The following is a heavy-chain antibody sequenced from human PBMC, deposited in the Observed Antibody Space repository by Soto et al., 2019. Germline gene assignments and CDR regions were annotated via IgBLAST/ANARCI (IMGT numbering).Heavy chain of an antibody. J-gene: IGHJ4*02. Sequence: QVQLVQSGAEVKKPGSSVKVSCKASGGTFSSYTISWVRQAPGQGLEWMGRIIPILGIANYAQKFQGRVTITADKSTSTAYMELSSLRSEDTAVYYCAIQGVVAPARYFDYWGQGTLVTVSS. CDR1: GGTFSSYT. V-gene: IGHV1-69*02. CDR3: AIQGVVAPARYFDY. D-gene: IGHD3-22*01. CDR2: IIPILGIA.